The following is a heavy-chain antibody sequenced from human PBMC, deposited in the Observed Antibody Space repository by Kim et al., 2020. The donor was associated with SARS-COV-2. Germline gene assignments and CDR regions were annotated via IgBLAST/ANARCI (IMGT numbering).Heavy chain of an antibody. J-gene: IGHJ6*02. V-gene: IGHV1-18*04. D-gene: IGHD3-16*01. CDR3: ARPLGAGYYYYGMDV. Sequence: ASVKVSCKASGYTFTSYGISWVRQAPGQGLEWMGWISAYNGNTNYAQKLQGRVTMTTDTSTSTAYMELRSLRSDDTAVYYCARPLGAGYYYYGMDVWGQGTTVTVSS. CDR1: GYTFTSYG. CDR2: ISAYNGNT.